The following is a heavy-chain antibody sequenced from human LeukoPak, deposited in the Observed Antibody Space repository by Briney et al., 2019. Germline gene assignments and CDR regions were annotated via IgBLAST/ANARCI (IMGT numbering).Heavy chain of an antibody. CDR3: ARGVQQLPNRYFDY. CDR1: GYTFTGYY. J-gene: IGHJ4*02. Sequence: ASVKVSCKASGYTFTGYYMHWVRQAPGQGLEWMGWINPNSGGTNYAQKLQGRVTMTTDTSTSTAYMELRSLRSDDTAVYYCARGVQQLPNRYFDYWGQGTLVTVSS. V-gene: IGHV1-2*02. D-gene: IGHD6-13*01. CDR2: INPNSGGT.